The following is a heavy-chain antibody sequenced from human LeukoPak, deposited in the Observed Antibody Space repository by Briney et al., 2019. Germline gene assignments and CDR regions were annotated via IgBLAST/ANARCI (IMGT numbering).Heavy chain of an antibody. CDR2: IYYSGST. CDR3: ARTRGYSYGHTFDY. CDR1: GGSISSGGYY. D-gene: IGHD5-18*01. Sequence: PSETLSLTCTVSGGSISSGGYYWSWIRQRPGKGLEWIGYIYYSGSTYYNPSLKSRVTISVDTSKNQFSLKLSSVTAADTAVYYCARTRGYSYGHTFDYWGQGTLVTVSS. V-gene: IGHV4-31*03. J-gene: IGHJ4*02.